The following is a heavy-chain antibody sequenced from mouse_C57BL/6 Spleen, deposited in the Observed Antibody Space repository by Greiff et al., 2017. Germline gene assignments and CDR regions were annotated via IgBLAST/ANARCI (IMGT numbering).Heavy chain of an antibody. D-gene: IGHD2-14*01. CDR2: ISSGSSTI. CDR1: GFTFSDYG. Sequence: VQLQQSGRGLVKPGGSLKLSCAASGFTFSDYGMHWVRQAPEKGLEWVAYISSGSSTIYYAYTVKGRFTISGANAKDTLILKMTSLGAEDTAMYYCARHYRDYWGQGTTLTVSS. CDR3: ARHYRDY. J-gene: IGHJ2*01. V-gene: IGHV5-17*01.